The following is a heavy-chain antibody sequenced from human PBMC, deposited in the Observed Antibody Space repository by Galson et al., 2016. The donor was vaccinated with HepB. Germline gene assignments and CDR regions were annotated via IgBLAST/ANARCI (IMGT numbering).Heavy chain of an antibody. D-gene: IGHD2/OR15-2a*01. CDR2: IWYDGSNK. Sequence: SLRLSCAASGFIFSSYGMHWVRQAPGKGLEWVAVIWYDGSNKYYADSVKGRFTISRDTSKNTLYLQMNSLSAEDTAVYYCARAFFRAAYFDYWGQGTLVTVSS. V-gene: IGHV3-33*01. CDR3: ARAFFRAAYFDY. J-gene: IGHJ4*02. CDR1: GFIFSSYG.